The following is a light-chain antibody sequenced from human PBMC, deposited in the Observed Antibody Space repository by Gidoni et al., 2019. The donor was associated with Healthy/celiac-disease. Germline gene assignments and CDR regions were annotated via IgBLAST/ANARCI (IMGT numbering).Light chain of an antibody. V-gene: IGKV1-39*01. CDR1: QSISSY. J-gene: IGKJ3*01. CDR3: QQCYSTPLT. CDR2: AAS. Sequence: DIQMTQSPSSLSASVGDRVTITCRASQSISSYLNWYQQKPGKATKLLIYAASSLQSGVPSMFCGSGSGTDFTLTISSLHPEDFASYYCQQCYSTPLTFGPGTKVDIK.